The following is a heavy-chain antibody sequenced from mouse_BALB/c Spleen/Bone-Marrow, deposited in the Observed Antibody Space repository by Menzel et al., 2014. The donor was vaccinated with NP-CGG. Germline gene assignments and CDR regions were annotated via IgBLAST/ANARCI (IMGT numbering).Heavy chain of an antibody. V-gene: IGHV5-17*02. CDR2: ISSDSDTI. CDR3: TRDHDYDWYFDV. J-gene: IGHJ1*01. CDR1: GFTFSSFG. D-gene: IGHD2-4*01. Sequence: EVTLVESGRGLVQPGGSRKLSCTASGFTFSSFGMHWVRQAPEKGLEWVAYISSDSDTIYYADTVKGRFTISRDNPKNTLFLQMTSLRSEDTAMYYCTRDHDYDWYFDVWGAGTTVTVSS.